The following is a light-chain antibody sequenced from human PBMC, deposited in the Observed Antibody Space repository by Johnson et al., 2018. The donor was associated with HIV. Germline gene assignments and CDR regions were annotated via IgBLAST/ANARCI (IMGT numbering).Light chain of an antibody. V-gene: IGLV1-51*01. CDR1: SSNIGNNY. CDR2: DNN. Sequence: QSLLTQPPSVSAAPGQKVTISCSGSSSNIGNNYVSWYQQIPGTAPKLLIYDNNKRPSGIPDRFSGSKSGTSATLGITGLQTGDEADYYCVGWDSSLSGYVFGTGTTVTVL. J-gene: IGLJ1*01. CDR3: VGWDSSLSGYV.